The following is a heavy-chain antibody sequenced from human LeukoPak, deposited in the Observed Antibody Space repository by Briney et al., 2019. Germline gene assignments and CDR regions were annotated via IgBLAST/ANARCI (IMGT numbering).Heavy chain of an antibody. V-gene: IGHV1-2*02. D-gene: IGHD5-18*01. J-gene: IGHJ5*02. CDR3: ARNPTLQLWLPEARFDP. CDR2: INPHSGGT. CDR1: GYTFITYY. Sequence: ASVKVSCKTSGYTFITYYIHWLRQAPGQGLECMGWINPHSGGTNSAQKFQGRVTMTRDMSINTAYLELSRLRSDDTAVYYCARNPTLQLWLPEARFDPWGQGTLVTVSS.